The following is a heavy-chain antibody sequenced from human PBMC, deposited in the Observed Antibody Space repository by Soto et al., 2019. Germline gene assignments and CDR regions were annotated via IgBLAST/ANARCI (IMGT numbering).Heavy chain of an antibody. CDR2: INHSGST. D-gene: IGHD3-10*01. CDR3: ARVRSYHPRWGSVAYFDY. V-gene: IGHV4-34*01. J-gene: IGHJ4*02. Sequence: PSETLSLTCAVYGGSFSGYYWSWIRQPPGKGLEWIGEINHSGSTNYNPSLKSRVTISVDTSKNQFSLKLSSVTAADTAVYYCARVRSYHPRWGSVAYFDYWGQGTLVTVSS. CDR1: GGSFSGYY.